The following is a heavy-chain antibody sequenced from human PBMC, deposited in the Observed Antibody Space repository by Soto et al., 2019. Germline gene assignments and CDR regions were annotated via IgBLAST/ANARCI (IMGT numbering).Heavy chain of an antibody. CDR1: GFTFSTYS. V-gene: IGHV3-48*01. CDR3: VREGSY. CDR2: INSGGTTM. Sequence: EVQLVESGGGLVQPGESLRLSCETSGFTFSTYSMNWVRQAPGKGLQWVSYINSGGTTMLYADSVKGRFTVSRDKAKKSLYLQMNRLRSEDTAVYYCVREGSYWGQGTLVTVSS. J-gene: IGHJ4*02.